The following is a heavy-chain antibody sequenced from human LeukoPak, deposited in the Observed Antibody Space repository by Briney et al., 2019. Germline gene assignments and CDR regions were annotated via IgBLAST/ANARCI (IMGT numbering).Heavy chain of an antibody. D-gene: IGHD3-22*01. CDR1: GFTFSNYN. CDR3: ARDRSSGYSYTTDY. CDR2: ISSSSSTI. J-gene: IGHJ4*02. Sequence: GGSLRLSCAASGFTFSNYNMNWVRQAPGKGLEWVSYISSSSSTIYYADSVKGRFTISRDNAKNSLYLQMNSLRAEDTAVYYCARDRSSGYSYTTDYWGQGTLATVSS. V-gene: IGHV3-48*01.